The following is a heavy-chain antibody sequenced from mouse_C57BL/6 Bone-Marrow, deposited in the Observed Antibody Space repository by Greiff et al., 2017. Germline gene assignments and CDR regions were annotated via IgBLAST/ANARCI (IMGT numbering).Heavy chain of an antibody. CDR1: GYTFTDYE. Sequence: QVQLQQSGAELVRPGASVTLSCKASGYTFTDYEMHWVKQTPVQGLEWIGAIDPETGGTAYNQKFKGKAILTADTSSSTAYMELRSLTSEDSAVYSSTTFNYYGSSSDYWGQGTTLTVSS. CDR3: TTFNYYGSSSDY. V-gene: IGHV1-15*01. CDR2: IDPETGGT. D-gene: IGHD1-1*01. J-gene: IGHJ2*01.